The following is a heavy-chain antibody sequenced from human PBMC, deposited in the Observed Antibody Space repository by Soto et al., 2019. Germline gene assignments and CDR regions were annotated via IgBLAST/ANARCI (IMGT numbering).Heavy chain of an antibody. Sequence: GGSLRLSCAASGFTFSSYAMSWVRQAPGKGLEWVSAISGSGGRTYYADSVKGRFTISRDNSKNTPYLQMNSLRAEDTAVYYCAKSYTACSGGSCYYGPFDYWGQGTLVTVSS. D-gene: IGHD2-15*01. CDR1: GFTFSSYA. CDR3: AKSYTACSGGSCYYGPFDY. J-gene: IGHJ4*02. CDR2: ISGSGGRT. V-gene: IGHV3-23*01.